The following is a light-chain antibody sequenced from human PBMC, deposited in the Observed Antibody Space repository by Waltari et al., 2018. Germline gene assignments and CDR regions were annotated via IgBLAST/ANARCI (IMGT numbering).Light chain of an antibody. CDR2: DAS. CDR1: QGISRW. CDR3: QQYSGYSGI. Sequence: DIQMTQSPSTLSASVGDRVTITCRASQGISRWLAWYQQTPGKPPKVLIYDASSLESGVPSRFSGSGSETEFTLVISNLQPDDVATYYCQQYSGYSGIFGGGTKVEIK. J-gene: IGKJ4*01. V-gene: IGKV1-5*01.